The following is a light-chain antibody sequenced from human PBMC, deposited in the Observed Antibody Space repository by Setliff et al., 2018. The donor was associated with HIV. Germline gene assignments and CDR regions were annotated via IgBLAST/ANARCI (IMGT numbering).Light chain of an antibody. CDR2: DVS. CDR3: TSYTSSSTYV. V-gene: IGLV2-14*03. J-gene: IGLJ1*01. Sequence: QSALTQPASVSGSPGQSITISCPGTSIDVGAYNSFSWYQQHPGKAPKLTIYDVSDRPSGVSNRFSGSKSGNTASLTISGLQAEDEADYYCTSYTSSSTYVFGTGTKVTVL. CDR1: SIDVGAYNS.